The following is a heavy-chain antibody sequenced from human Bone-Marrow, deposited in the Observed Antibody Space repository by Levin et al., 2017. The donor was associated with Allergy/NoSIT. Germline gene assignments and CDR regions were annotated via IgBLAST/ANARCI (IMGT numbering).Heavy chain of an antibody. Sequence: ASVKVSCKASGYTFTSYYMHWVRQAPGQGLEWMGIINPSGGSTSYAQKFQGRVTMTRDTSTSTVYMELSSLRSEDTAVYYCARDFLPIAVAGEFDYWGQGTLVTVSS. CDR2: INPSGGST. J-gene: IGHJ4*02. D-gene: IGHD6-19*01. CDR1: GYTFTSYY. V-gene: IGHV1-46*01. CDR3: ARDFLPIAVAGEFDY.